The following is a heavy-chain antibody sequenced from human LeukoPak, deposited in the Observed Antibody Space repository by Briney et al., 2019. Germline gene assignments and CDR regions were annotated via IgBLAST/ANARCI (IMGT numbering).Heavy chain of an antibody. D-gene: IGHD1-26*01. CDR2: IYTSGST. V-gene: IGHV4-4*07. J-gene: IGHJ4*02. CDR3: ARDLEIGYWAPLDY. CDR1: GGSISSYY. Sequence: PSETLSLTCTVSGGSISSYYWSWIRQPAGKGLEWIGRIYTSGSTNYNPSLKSRVTMSVDTSKNQFSLKLSSVTAADTAVYYCARDLEIGYWAPLDYWGQGTLVTVSS.